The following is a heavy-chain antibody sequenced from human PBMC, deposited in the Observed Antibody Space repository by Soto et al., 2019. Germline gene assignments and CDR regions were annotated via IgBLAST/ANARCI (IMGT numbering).Heavy chain of an antibody. CDR1: GFTFSDHY. Sequence: EVQLVEFGGGLVQPGGSLRLSCVASGFTFSDHYMDCVRQAPGKGLEWVGRTRNKVNRYTTEYAASVKGRFTISRDDSKNSLYLQMNSLKTEDTAVYYCGRGAYCSSTSCYYYYGMDVWGQGTTVTVSS. CDR3: GRGAYCSSTSCYYYYGMDV. J-gene: IGHJ6*02. CDR2: TRNKVNRYTT. D-gene: IGHD2-2*01. V-gene: IGHV3-72*01.